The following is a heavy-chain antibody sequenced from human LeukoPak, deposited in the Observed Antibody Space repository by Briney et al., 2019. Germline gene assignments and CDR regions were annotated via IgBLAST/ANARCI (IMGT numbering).Heavy chain of an antibody. J-gene: IGHJ4*02. Sequence: GMSLRLSCAASGFTFSSYAMHWVRQAPGKGLEWVAVISYDGNKKYYADSVKGRFTISRDNSKNTLYLQMNSLRTEDTAVYYCARAGWGTVAGVFDYWGQGSLVTVSS. CDR2: ISYDGNKK. CDR1: GFTFSSYA. CDR3: ARAGWGTVAGVFDY. V-gene: IGHV3-30*04. D-gene: IGHD6-19*01.